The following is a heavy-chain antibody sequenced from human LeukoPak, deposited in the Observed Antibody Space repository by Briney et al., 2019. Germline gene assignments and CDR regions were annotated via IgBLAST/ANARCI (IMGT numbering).Heavy chain of an antibody. CDR2: IENDGTGA. D-gene: IGHD2-8*01. CDR1: GFTFSSGR. Sequence: GGSLRLSCIASGFTFSSGRMHWVRHVPGKGLVWVSRIENDGTGALYADAVEGRFTISRDNAKNMLYLQMNSLRAEDTAVYYCVRGGLNGNWGQGTLVTVSS. J-gene: IGHJ4*02. CDR3: VRGGLNGN. V-gene: IGHV3-74*03.